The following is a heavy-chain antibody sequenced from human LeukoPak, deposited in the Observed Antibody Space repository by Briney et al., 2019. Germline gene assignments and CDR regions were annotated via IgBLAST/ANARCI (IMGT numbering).Heavy chain of an antibody. Sequence: GGSLRLSCTASGFTFGSYWMTWVRQAPGKGLEWVANIKHDGYEKYYADSVVGRLTISRDNAKNSLFLQMNNVRAEDMAVYYCARDAGGYGDYAANYWGQGTLVTVSS. CDR1: GFTFGSYW. V-gene: IGHV3-7*01. J-gene: IGHJ4*02. D-gene: IGHD4-17*01. CDR3: ARDAGGYGDYAANY. CDR2: IKHDGYEK.